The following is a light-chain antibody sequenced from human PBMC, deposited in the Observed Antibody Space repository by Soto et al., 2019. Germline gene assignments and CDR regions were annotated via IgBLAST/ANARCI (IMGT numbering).Light chain of an antibody. Sequence: EIMMPQSPVTLSVAPGERATLSCRASQSITSSLAWYQQKPGQAPRLLIYGASTRATGIPARFSGSGSGTEFTLTISSLQSEDFAVYYCPQYNNWPLTFGQGTKVEIK. CDR1: QSITSS. J-gene: IGKJ2*01. V-gene: IGKV3-15*01. CDR3: PQYNNWPLT. CDR2: GAS.